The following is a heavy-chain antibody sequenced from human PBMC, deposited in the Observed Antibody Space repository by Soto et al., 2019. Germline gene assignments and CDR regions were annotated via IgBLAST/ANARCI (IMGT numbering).Heavy chain of an antibody. V-gene: IGHV3-33*01. J-gene: IGHJ3*02. CDR3: ARDREDSEGGDAFDI. CDR1: GFTFSSYG. CDR2: IRYDGSNK. D-gene: IGHD2-15*01. Sequence: QVQLVESGGGVVQPGRSLRLSCAASGFTFSSYGMHWVRQAPGKGLEWVAVIRYDGSNKYYADSVKGRITISRDNSKYTLYLQMNSLRAEDTAVYYCARDREDSEGGDAFDIWGQGTMVTVSS.